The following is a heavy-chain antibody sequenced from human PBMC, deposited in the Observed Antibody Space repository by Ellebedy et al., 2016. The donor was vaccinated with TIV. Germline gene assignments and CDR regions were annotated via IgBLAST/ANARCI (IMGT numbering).Heavy chain of an antibody. CDR3: ARDRAGYSGYDKALGY. CDR2: IWYDGSNK. D-gene: IGHD5-12*01. V-gene: IGHV3-33*01. CDR1: GFTFSSYG. J-gene: IGHJ4*02. Sequence: GESLKISXAASGFTFSSYGMHWVRQAPGKGLEWVAVIWYDGSNKYYADSVKGRFTISRDNSKNTLYLQMNSLRAEDTAVYYCARDRAGYSGYDKALGYWGQGTLVTVSS.